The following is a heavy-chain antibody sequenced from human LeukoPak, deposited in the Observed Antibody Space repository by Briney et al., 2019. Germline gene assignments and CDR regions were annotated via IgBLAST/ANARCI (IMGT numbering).Heavy chain of an antibody. D-gene: IGHD4-23*01. CDR3: ARAYGNNGMDV. CDR2: LYSGGYA. V-gene: IGHV3-53*01. J-gene: IGHJ6*02. Sequence: GGSLRLSCEASGFSVSSTYMTWVRQAPGKGLEWVSVLYSGGYANYTGSVEGRFSISRDDSKNTPYLQMNSLRADDTALYYCARAYGNNGMDVWGQGTTVTVSS. CDR1: GFSVSSTY.